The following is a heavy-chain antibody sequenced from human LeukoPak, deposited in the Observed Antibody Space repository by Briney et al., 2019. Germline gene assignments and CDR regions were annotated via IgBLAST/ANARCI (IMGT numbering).Heavy chain of an antibody. D-gene: IGHD1-7*01. V-gene: IGHV3-48*01. CDR1: GFTFSSYS. Sequence: GGSLRLSCAASGFTFSSYSMNWVRQAPGKGLEWVSYISSSSSTIYYADSAKGRFTISRDNAKNSLYLQMSSLRAEDTAIYYCAKDERNWNYNLASQTYDWGQGTLVTVSS. CDR2: ISSSSSTI. CDR3: AKDERNWNYNLASQTYD. J-gene: IGHJ4*02.